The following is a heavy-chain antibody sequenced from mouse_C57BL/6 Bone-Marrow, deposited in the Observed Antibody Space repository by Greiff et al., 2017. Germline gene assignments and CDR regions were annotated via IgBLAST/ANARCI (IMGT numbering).Heavy chain of an antibody. Sequence: EVQLQQSGPELVKPGASVKISCKASGYSFTGYYMHWVKQSPEKSLEWIGELNPSTGGTTYNQKFKAKATLTVDKSSSTAYMQLTSLTSEASAVYYGSRSRYSGSSYYCDYWGQGTTLTVSS. D-gene: IGHD1-1*01. V-gene: IGHV1-42*01. CDR3: SRSRYSGSSYYCDY. J-gene: IGHJ2*01. CDR2: LNPSTGGT. CDR1: GYSFTGYY.